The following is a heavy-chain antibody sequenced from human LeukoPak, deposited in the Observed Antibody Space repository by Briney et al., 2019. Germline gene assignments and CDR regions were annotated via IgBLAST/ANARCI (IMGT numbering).Heavy chain of an antibody. CDR1: GGSISSSSYY. V-gene: IGHV4-39*07. CDR2: IYYSGST. D-gene: IGHD3-9*01. CDR3: ARGNKLRYFDWSYAFDI. J-gene: IGHJ3*02. Sequence: SETLSLTCTVSGGSISSSSYYWGWIRQPPGKGLEWIGSIYYSGSTYYNPSLKSRVTISVDTSKNQFSLKLSSVTAADTAVYYCARGNKLRYFDWSYAFDIWGQGTMVTVSS.